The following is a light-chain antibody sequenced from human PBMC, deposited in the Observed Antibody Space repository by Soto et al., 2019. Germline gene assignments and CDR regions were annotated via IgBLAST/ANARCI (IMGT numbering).Light chain of an antibody. CDR2: GAS. CDR1: QSVSSN. J-gene: IGKJ4*01. V-gene: IGKV3D-15*01. CDR3: QQFSSYPLT. Sequence: IVMTQSRSTLSVSPGPRSTLSCRASQSVSSNLAWYQQKNGQAPRLIIYGASSRAAGIPDRFRGGGYGTDFNLTISRLETEDFAVYYCQQFSSYPLTFGGGTKVDIK.